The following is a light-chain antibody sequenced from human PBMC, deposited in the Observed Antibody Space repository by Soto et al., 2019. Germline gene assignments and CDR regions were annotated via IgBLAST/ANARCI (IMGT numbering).Light chain of an antibody. CDR2: SNN. J-gene: IGLJ1*01. V-gene: IGLV1-44*01. CDR1: SSNIGSNT. CDR3: AAWDDSLNGPYV. Sequence: QSVLTQPPSASGTPGQRGTISCSGSSSNIGSNTVNWYQQLPGTAPKLLIYSNNQRPSGVPDRFSGSKSGTSASLAISGLQSEDEADYYCAAWDDSLNGPYVFGTGTKVTVL.